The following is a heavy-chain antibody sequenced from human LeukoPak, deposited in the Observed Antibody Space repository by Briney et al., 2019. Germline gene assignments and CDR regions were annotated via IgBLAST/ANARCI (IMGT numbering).Heavy chain of an antibody. J-gene: IGHJ3*02. Sequence: SVKVSCKASGGTFSSYAISWVRQAPGQGLEWMGGIIPIFGTANYAQKFQGRVTITADESTSTAFMELSSLRSEDTAVYYCASERRRDYDSSRFAFDIWGQGTMVTVSS. V-gene: IGHV1-69*13. CDR3: ASERRRDYDSSRFAFDI. CDR2: IIPIFGTA. D-gene: IGHD3-22*01. CDR1: GGTFSSYA.